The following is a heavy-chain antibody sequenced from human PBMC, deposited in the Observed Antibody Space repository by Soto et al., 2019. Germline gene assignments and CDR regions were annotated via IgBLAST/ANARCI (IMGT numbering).Heavy chain of an antibody. CDR1: GGTFSSYA. CDR2: IIPIFGTA. J-gene: IGHJ6*02. D-gene: IGHD3-22*01. CDR3: ARGGPYYYDSSGYYRGSDYYYGMDV. Sequence: QVQLVQSGAEVKESGSSVKVSCKASGGTFSSYAISWVRQAPGQGLEWMGGIIPIFGTANYAQKFQGRVTITADESTSTAYMELSSLRSEDTAVYYCARGGPYYYDSSGYYRGSDYYYGMDVWGQGTTVTVSS. V-gene: IGHV1-69*01.